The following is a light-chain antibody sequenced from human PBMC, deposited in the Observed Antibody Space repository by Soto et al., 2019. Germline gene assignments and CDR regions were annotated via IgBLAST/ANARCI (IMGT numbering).Light chain of an antibody. V-gene: IGKV3-20*01. CDR2: GAS. CDR1: QSVSSSY. Sequence: EIVLTQSPGTLALSPGERAALSCSASQSVSSSYLAWYQQKPGQAPRLLIYGASSRATGIPDRFSGSGSGTDFTLTISRLEPEDFAVYFCQQYGGSPLTFGGGTKVDTK. CDR3: QQYGGSPLT. J-gene: IGKJ4*01.